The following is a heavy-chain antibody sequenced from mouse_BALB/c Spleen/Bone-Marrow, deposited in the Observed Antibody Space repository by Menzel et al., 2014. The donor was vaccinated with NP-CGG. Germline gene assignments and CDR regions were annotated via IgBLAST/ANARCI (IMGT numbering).Heavy chain of an antibody. V-gene: IGHV5-17*02. Sequence: EVQRVESGGGLVQPGGSRKLSCAASGFTFSSFGMHWVRQAPEKGLEWVAYISSGGSYIHYPDSVKGRFTISRDNAKNTLYLQMSSLRSEDTAIYYCARPDPWFAYWGQGTLVTVSA. CDR2: ISSGGSYI. J-gene: IGHJ3*01. CDR3: ARPDPWFAY. CDR1: GFTFSSFG.